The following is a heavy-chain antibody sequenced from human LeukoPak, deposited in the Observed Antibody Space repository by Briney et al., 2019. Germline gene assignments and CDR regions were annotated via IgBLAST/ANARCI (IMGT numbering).Heavy chain of an antibody. CDR1: GFTFSSYE. D-gene: IGHD6-19*01. CDR2: ISSSGGTK. CDR3: ARDTSGWYLGGDY. V-gene: IGHV3-48*03. Sequence: PGGSLRLSCAASGFTFSSYEMNWVRQASGKGLEWVSYISSSGGTKYYADSVKGRFTISRDNAKNSLYLQMNSLRAEDTAVYYCARDTSGWYLGGDYWGQGTLVTVSS. J-gene: IGHJ4*02.